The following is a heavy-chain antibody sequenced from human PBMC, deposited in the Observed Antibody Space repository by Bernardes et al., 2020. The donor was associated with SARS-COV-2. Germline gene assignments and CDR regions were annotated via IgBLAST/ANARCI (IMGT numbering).Heavy chain of an antibody. CDR2: VTTSGDSA. CDR1: GLRFSDYA. J-gene: IGHJ1*01. CDR3: AKNGLGDFS. D-gene: IGHD4-17*01. V-gene: IGHV3-23*01. Sequence: GGSLRLSCGASGLRFSDYAMGWVRQAPGKGLEYVSRVTTSGDSAFYADSVKGRFTISRDNSRNMLYLQMTGLRVEDTAVYYCAKNGLGDFSWGQGTLVTVSS.